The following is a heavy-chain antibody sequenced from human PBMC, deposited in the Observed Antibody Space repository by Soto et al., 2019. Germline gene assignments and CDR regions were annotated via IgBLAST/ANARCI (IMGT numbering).Heavy chain of an antibody. D-gene: IGHD3-3*01. CDR3: AKDVFGYYDFWSGYPCSYGMDV. Sequence: PGGSLRLSCAASGFTFSSYAMSWVRQAPGKGLEWVSAISGSGGSTYYADSVKGRFTISRDNSKNTLYLQMNSLRAEDTAVYYCAKDVFGYYDFWSGYPCSYGMDVWGQGTTVTVSS. J-gene: IGHJ6*02. V-gene: IGHV3-23*01. CDR2: ISGSGGST. CDR1: GFTFSSYA.